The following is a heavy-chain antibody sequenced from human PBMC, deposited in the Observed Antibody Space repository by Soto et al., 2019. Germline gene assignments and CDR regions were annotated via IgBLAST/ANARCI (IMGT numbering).Heavy chain of an antibody. Sequence: ASVKVSCKASGYTFTSYGISWVRQAPGQGLEWMGWISAYNGNTNYAQKLQGRVTMTTDTSTSTAYMELRSLRSDDTAVYYCARTLNDFWSGYYSPEGSAGMDVWGQGTTVTVSS. CDR1: GYTFTSYG. J-gene: IGHJ6*02. CDR3: ARTLNDFWSGYYSPEGSAGMDV. D-gene: IGHD3-3*01. V-gene: IGHV1-18*01. CDR2: ISAYNGNT.